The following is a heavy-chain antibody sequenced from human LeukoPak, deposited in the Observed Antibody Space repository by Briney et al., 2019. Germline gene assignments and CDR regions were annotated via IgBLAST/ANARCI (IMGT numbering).Heavy chain of an antibody. V-gene: IGHV3-30*04. J-gene: IGHJ4*02. CDR1: GFTFSSYA. CDR2: ISYDGSNK. D-gene: IGHD3-9*01. Sequence: GGSLRLSCAASGFTFSSYAMHWVRQAPGKGLEWVAVISYDGSNKYYADSVKGRFTISRDNSKNTLCLQMNSLRAEDTAVYYCARDILRQGMSLFDYWGQGTLVTVSS. CDR3: ARDILRQGMSLFDY.